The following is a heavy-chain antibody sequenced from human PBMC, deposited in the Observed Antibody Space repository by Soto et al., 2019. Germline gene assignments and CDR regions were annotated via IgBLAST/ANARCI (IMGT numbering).Heavy chain of an antibody. CDR1: GGSVSSGSYY. D-gene: IGHD6-19*01. Sequence: SETLSLTCTVSGGSVSSGSYYWSWIRQPPGKGLEWIGYIYYSGSTNYNPSLKSRVTISVDTSKNQFSLKLSSVTAADTAVYYCARDSRYSSGWGFDYWGQGTLVTVSS. V-gene: IGHV4-61*01. CDR2: IYYSGST. J-gene: IGHJ4*02. CDR3: ARDSRYSSGWGFDY.